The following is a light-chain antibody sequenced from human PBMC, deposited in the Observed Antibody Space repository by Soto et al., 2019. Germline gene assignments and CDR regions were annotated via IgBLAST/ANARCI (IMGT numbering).Light chain of an antibody. CDR1: QSVSNKY. Sequence: ELVLTQSPGTLSLSPGERATLSCRASQSVSNKYLAWYQQKPGQAPRLRIYGASNRATGIPDGFSGSWSGTDFPLTISILEPEYFSVYYGQQYGSSGTFGQGTKVEIK. J-gene: IGKJ1*01. CDR2: GAS. V-gene: IGKV3-20*01. CDR3: QQYGSSGT.